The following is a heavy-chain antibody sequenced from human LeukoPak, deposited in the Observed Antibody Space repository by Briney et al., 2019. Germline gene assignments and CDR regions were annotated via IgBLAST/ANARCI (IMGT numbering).Heavy chain of an antibody. CDR3: ARVDTAMESLFDY. J-gene: IGHJ4*02. CDR1: GYTFTSYG. Sequence: GASVKVSCKASGYTFTSYGITWVRQAPGQGLEWMGWISTYNGNTNCAQKLQGRVTMTTDTSTSTAYMELRSLRSDDTAVYYCARVDTAMESLFDYWGQGTLVTVSS. D-gene: IGHD5-18*01. CDR2: ISTYNGNT. V-gene: IGHV1-18*01.